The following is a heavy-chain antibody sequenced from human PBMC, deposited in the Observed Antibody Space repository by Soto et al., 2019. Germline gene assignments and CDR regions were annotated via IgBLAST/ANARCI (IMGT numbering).Heavy chain of an antibody. Sequence: EVQLVESGGGLEQPGGSLRLSCTASGFTFSSHSMNWVRQAPGTGLEWVSYISSSSTTIYYADSVTGRFTISRDNVKNSLYLQMNSLRDEDTAGYYCARQTHPRSYAFGDYDPDGFDFWGQGTLVTVSS. V-gene: IGHV3-48*02. CDR3: ARQTHPRSYAFGDYDPDGFDF. D-gene: IGHD4-17*01. CDR2: ISSSSTTI. J-gene: IGHJ4*02. CDR1: GFTFSSHS.